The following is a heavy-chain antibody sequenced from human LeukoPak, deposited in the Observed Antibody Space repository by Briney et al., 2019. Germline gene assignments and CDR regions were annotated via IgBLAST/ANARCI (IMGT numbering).Heavy chain of an antibody. CDR3: ATARALTRGGRDV. D-gene: IGHD3-10*01. Sequence: GGSLRLSCAASGFTFSSYSMNWARQAPGKGLEWVSSISSSGSYIYDADSVKGRFTISRDNAKNSLYLQMNSLRAEDTAVYYGATARALTRGGRDVWGQGTTVTVSS. V-gene: IGHV3-21*01. J-gene: IGHJ6*01. CDR1: GFTFSSYS. CDR2: ISSSGSYI.